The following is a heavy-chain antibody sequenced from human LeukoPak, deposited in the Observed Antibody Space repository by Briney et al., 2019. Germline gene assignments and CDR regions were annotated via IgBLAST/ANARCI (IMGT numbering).Heavy chain of an antibody. Sequence: PSETLFLTCTVSGGSISSSSYYWGWIRQPPGKGLEWIGSIYYSGSTYYNPSLKSRVTISVDTSKNQFSLKLRSVTAADTAVYYCARAPFSRGFGEYYFDYWGQGTLVTVSS. CDR3: ARAPFSRGFGEYYFDY. CDR1: GGSISSSSYY. CDR2: IYYSGST. J-gene: IGHJ4*02. D-gene: IGHD3-10*01. V-gene: IGHV4-39*07.